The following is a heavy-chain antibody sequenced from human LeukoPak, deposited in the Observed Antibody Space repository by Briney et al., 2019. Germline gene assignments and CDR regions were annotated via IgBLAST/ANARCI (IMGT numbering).Heavy chain of an antibody. CDR3: ARWNNDWAFDY. Sequence: GGSLRLSCAASGFTFSSSWMTWVRQAPGKGLEWVAHIKEDGNEEYYVDSVKGRFTISRDNAKNSLYLQMNSLRAEDTAVFYCARWNNDWAFDYWGQGTLVSVSS. V-gene: IGHV3-7*05. CDR2: IKEDGNEE. J-gene: IGHJ4*02. CDR1: GFTFSSSW. D-gene: IGHD1/OR15-1a*01.